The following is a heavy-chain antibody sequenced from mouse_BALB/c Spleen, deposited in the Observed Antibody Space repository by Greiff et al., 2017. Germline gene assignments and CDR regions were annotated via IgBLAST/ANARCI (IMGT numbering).Heavy chain of an antibody. D-gene: IGHD1-2*01. CDR1: GYSFTGYN. CDR2: IDPYYGGT. CDR3: ARGTLLRLPHAMDY. Sequence: EVKLQESGPGLEKPGASVKISCKASGYSFTGYNMNWVKQSNGKSLEWIGNIDPYYGGTSYNQKFKGKATLTVDKSSSTAYMQLKSLTSEDSAVYYCARGTLLRLPHAMDYWGQGTSVTVSS. V-gene: IGHV1-39*01. J-gene: IGHJ4*01.